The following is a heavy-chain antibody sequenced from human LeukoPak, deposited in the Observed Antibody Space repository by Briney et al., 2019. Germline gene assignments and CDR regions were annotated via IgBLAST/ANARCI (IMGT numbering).Heavy chain of an antibody. CDR3: ARVRGYYDSSGYSAFDY. D-gene: IGHD3-22*01. Sequence: QPGRSLRLSCAASGFTFSNYGMHCVRQAPGKGLKWVAGISEDGINKYYADSVKGRFTISRDNSKNTLYLQMNSLRAEDTAVYYCARVRGYYDSSGYSAFDYWGQGTLVTVSS. J-gene: IGHJ4*02. CDR2: ISEDGINK. V-gene: IGHV3-30*03. CDR1: GFTFSNYG.